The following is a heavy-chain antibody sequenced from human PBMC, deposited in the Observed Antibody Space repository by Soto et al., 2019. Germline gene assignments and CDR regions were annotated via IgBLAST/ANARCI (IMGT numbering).Heavy chain of an antibody. CDR3: ARDKYYYDSSGYYTVDAFDI. CDR2: IYYSGST. V-gene: IGHV4-30-4*01. J-gene: IGHJ3*02. CDR1: GGSISSGDYY. Sequence: PSETLSLTCTVSGGSISSGDYYWSWIRQPPGKGLEWIGYIYYSGSTYYNPSLKSRVTISVDTSKNQFSLKLSSVTAADTAVYYYARDKYYYDSSGYYTVDAFDIWGQGTMVTVSS. D-gene: IGHD3-22*01.